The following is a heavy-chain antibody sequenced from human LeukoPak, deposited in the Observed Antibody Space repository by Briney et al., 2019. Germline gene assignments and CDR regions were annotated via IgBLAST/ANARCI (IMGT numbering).Heavy chain of an antibody. Sequence: GGSLRLSCTASGFSFNNYAMTWVRQAPGKGLEWVSIIIASSGATFYADSVKGRFTISRDNSKNTLYLQMNSLSVEDTAVNYCAKGGYDYVEVAYFDFWGQGALVTVSS. CDR1: GFSFNNYA. D-gene: IGHD5-12*01. V-gene: IGHV3-23*01. J-gene: IGHJ4*02. CDR2: IIASSGAT. CDR3: AKGGYDYVEVAYFDF.